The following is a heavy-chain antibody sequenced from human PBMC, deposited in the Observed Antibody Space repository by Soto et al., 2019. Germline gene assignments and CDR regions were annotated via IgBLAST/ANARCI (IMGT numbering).Heavy chain of an antibody. CDR1: GYTFNDYY. J-gene: IGHJ4*02. CDR3: ARDQTAVAGRRGDCYFDY. V-gene: IGHV1-18*04. CDR2: ISAYNGNT. D-gene: IGHD6-19*01. Sequence: EASVEVSCKASGYTFNDYYIYWVRQAPGQGLEWMGWISAYNGNTNYAQKLQGRVTMTTDTSTSTAYMELRSLRSDDTAVYYCARDQTAVAGRRGDCYFDYWGQGTQVTLSS.